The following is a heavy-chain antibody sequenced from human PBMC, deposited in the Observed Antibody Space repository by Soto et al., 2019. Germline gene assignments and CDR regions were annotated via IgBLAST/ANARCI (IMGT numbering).Heavy chain of an antibody. J-gene: IGHJ6*02. D-gene: IGHD3-16*01. CDR2: IIPIFGTA. CDR1: GGTFSSYA. CDR3: TRGMELGDSTDYGMDV. Sequence: ASVKVSCKASGGTFSSYAISWVRQAPGQGLEWMGGIIPIFGTANYAQKFQGRVTITADESTSTAYMELSSLRSEDTALYYCTRGMELGDSTDYGMDVWGQGTTVTVSS. V-gene: IGHV1-69*13.